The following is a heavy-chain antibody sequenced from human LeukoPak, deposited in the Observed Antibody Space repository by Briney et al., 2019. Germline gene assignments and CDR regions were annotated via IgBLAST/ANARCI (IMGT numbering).Heavy chain of an antibody. D-gene: IGHD3-10*01. J-gene: IGHJ4*02. CDR3: ARAGDGSGSYDNADYDY. CDR1: GGSFSGYY. Sequence: ASETLSLTCAVYGGSFSGYYWSWIRQPPGKGLEWIGEINHSGSTNYNPSLKSRVTISVDTSKNQFSLKLSSVTAADAAVYYCARAGDGSGSYDNADYDYWGQGTLVTVSS. V-gene: IGHV4-34*01. CDR2: INHSGST.